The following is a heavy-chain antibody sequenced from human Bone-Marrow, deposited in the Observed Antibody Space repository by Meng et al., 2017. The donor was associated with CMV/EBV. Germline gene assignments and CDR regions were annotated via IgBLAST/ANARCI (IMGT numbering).Heavy chain of an antibody. V-gene: IGHV1-46*01. CDR3: ARRRGYSYGRGYYYYGMDV. Sequence: ASVKVSCKASGYTFTSYYMHWVRQAPGQGLEWMGIINPSGGSTSYAQKFQGRVTMTRDTSTSTVYMELSSLRSEDTAVYYCARRRGYSYGRGYYYYGMDVWGQGNTVTVSS. J-gene: IGHJ6*02. D-gene: IGHD5-18*01. CDR1: GYTFTSYY. CDR2: INPSGGST.